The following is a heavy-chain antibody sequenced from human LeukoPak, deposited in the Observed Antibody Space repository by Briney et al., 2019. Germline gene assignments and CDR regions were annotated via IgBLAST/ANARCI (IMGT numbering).Heavy chain of an antibody. CDR1: GFTFSSYW. J-gene: IGHJ4*02. Sequence: GGPLRLSCAASGFTFSSYWMHWVRQAPGKGLVCVSRINSDGSSTSYADSVKGRFTISRDNAKNTLYLQMNSLRAEDTAVYYCARDGSGSGSYYPFDYWGQGTLVTVSS. V-gene: IGHV3-74*01. CDR3: ARDGSGSGSYYPFDY. D-gene: IGHD1-26*01. CDR2: INSDGSST.